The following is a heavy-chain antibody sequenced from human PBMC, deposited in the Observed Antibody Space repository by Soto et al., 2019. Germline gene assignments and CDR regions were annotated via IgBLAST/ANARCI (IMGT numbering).Heavy chain of an antibody. Sequence: QVQLQQWGAGLLKPSETLSLTCAVYGKSLSGYYWSWIRQPPGKALEWIGEINHSGNTNYNPSLKSRVTVSVDTSKNQLCLNLSSVTAADTAMYYCATHHVRGRTIAGAAEFCGQGTLVTVSS. V-gene: IGHV4-34*01. CDR1: GKSLSGYY. CDR3: ATHHVRGRTIAGAAEF. J-gene: IGHJ4*02. CDR2: INHSGNT. D-gene: IGHD1-26*01.